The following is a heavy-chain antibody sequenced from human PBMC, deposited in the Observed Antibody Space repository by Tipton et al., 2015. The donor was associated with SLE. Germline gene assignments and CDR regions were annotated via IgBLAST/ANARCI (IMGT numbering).Heavy chain of an antibody. D-gene: IGHD1-26*01. CDR3: AREFRGVGGLDY. CDR2: IGTAGDT. CDR1: GFTFSTYD. J-gene: IGHJ4*02. Sequence: LRLSCAASGFTFSTYDMHWVRQATGKGLEWVSAIGTAGDTYYPGSVKGRFTISRENAKNSLYLQMNSLRAGDTAVYYCAREFRGVGGLDYWGQGTLVTVSS. V-gene: IGHV3-13*01.